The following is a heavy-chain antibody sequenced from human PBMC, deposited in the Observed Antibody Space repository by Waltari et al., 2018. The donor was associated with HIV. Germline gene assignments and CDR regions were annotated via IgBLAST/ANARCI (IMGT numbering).Heavy chain of an antibody. CDR2: MNSDGSSK. V-gene: IGHV3-74*01. Sequence: EVQLVESGGGLVQPGGSLSLSCAASGLTFSSYWLPWVRQVPGKGLIWIARMNSDGSSKSYPDSVKRRFTISRDNAKNTLYLQMNSLRAEDTAIYDCATSRTFDYWGQGTLFTVCS. CDR3: ATSRTFDY. J-gene: IGHJ4*02. CDR1: GLTFSSYW.